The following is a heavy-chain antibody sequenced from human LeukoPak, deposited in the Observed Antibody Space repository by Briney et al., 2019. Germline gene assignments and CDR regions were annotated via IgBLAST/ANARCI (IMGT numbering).Heavy chain of an antibody. J-gene: IGHJ4*02. D-gene: IGHD6-19*01. CDR3: ARDRSGYSSGWYHLAY. CDR1: GGSFSGYY. Sequence: PSETLSLTCAVYGGSFSGYYWSWIRQPPGKGLEWIGEINHSGSTNYNPSLKSRVTISVDTSKNQFSLKLSSVTAADTAVYYCARDRSGYSSGWYHLAYWGQGTLVTVSS. CDR2: INHSGST. V-gene: IGHV4-34*01.